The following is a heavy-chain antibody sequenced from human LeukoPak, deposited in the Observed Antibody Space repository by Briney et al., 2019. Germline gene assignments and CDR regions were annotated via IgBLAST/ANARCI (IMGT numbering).Heavy chain of an antibody. CDR3: ARGPAANSGNYYAGDY. D-gene: IGHD1-26*01. Sequence: GGSLRLSCAASGFTLSSYSMNWVRQAPGRGLEWVSYISSSSSIKYYADSVKGRFTISRDNAKNTLYLQMNSLKSEDSAAYYCARGPAANSGNYYAGDYWGQGTLVTVSS. V-gene: IGHV3-21*05. CDR1: GFTLSSYS. J-gene: IGHJ4*02. CDR2: ISSSSSIK.